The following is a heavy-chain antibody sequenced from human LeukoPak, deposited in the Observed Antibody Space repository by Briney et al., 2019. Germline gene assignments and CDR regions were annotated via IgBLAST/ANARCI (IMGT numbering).Heavy chain of an antibody. CDR1: GGSISSYY. V-gene: IGHV4-59*08. D-gene: IGHD5-24*01. CDR2: IFYGGST. CDR3: ARHMATGGVDAFDI. Sequence: SESLSLTCTVSGGSISSYYWSWIRQPPGKGLEWIGYIFYGGSTNYNPSLKSRVTISVDTSKNQLSLKLSSVTAADTAVYYCARHMATGGVDAFDIWGQGTMVTVSS. J-gene: IGHJ3*02.